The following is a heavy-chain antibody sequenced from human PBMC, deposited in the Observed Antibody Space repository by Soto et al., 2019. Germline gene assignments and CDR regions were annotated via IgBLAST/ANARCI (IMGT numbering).Heavy chain of an antibody. CDR1: GFTFSSYD. V-gene: IGHV3-13*01. D-gene: IGHD3-22*01. J-gene: IGHJ1*01. Sequence: GGSLRLSCAASGFTFSSYDMHWVRQATGKGLEWVSAIGTAGDTYYPGYVKGRFTISRENATNSLYLQMNSLRAEDTAVYYCAKPGIYYSSGFIVNFLAYWGQGTLVPVYS. CDR3: AKPGIYYSSGFIVNFLAY. CDR2: IGTAGDT.